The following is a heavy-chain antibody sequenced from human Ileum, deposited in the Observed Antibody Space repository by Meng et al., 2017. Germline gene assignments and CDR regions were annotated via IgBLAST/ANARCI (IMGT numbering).Heavy chain of an antibody. CDR1: GGSISSYY. Sequence: QVQLQESGPGLVKPSETLSLTCTVSGGSISSYYWSWIRQPAGKGLEWIGEIYHSGSTNYNPSLKSRVTISVDKSKNQFSLKLSSVAAADTAVYYCARTDDYGDYVDYWGQGTLVTVSS. D-gene: IGHD4-17*01. J-gene: IGHJ4*02. CDR3: ARTDDYGDYVDY. CDR2: IYHSGST. V-gene: IGHV4-59*12.